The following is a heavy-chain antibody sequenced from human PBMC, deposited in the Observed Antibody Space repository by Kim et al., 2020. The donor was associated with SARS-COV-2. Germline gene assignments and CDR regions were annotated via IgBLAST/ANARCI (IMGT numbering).Heavy chain of an antibody. D-gene: IGHD6-13*01. J-gene: IGHJ3*02. CDR1: GGSISSYY. CDR2: IYYSGST. Sequence: SETLSLTCTVSGGSISSYYWSWIRQPPGKGLEWIGYIYYSGSTNYNPSLKSRVTISVDTSKNQFSLKLSSVTAADTAVYYCARDHSSWHDAFDIWGQGT. V-gene: IGHV4-59*13. CDR3: ARDHSSWHDAFDI.